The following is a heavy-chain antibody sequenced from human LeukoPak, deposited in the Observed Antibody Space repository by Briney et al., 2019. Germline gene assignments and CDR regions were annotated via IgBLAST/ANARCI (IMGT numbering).Heavy chain of an antibody. V-gene: IGHV4-31*03. J-gene: IGHJ5*02. Sequence: PSETLSLTCTVSGDSISSGGYYWSWIRQHPGKGLEWIGYIYYSGSTYYNPSLKSRVTISVDTSKNQFSLELSSVTAADTAVYYSASGDGDYAEFDPWGQGTLVTVSS. D-gene: IGHD4-17*01. CDR2: IYYSGST. CDR3: ASGDGDYAEFDP. CDR1: GDSISSGGYY.